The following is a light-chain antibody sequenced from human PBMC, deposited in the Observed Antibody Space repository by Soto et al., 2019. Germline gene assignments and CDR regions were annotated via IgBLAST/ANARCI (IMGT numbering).Light chain of an antibody. CDR2: AAS. CDR3: QQLNNYPWT. Sequence: DIQLTQSPSFLSASVGDRVTITCRASQGISSYLAWSQQKPGKAPKVLIYAASTLQSGVPSRFSGSGSGTEFTLTICSLQPEDFATYYCQQLNNYPWTFGQGTKVEIK. V-gene: IGKV1-9*01. J-gene: IGKJ1*01. CDR1: QGISSY.